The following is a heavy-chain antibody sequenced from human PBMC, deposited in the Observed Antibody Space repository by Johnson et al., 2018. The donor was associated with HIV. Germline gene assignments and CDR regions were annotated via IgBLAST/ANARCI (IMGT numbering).Heavy chain of an antibody. CDR3: AKALRGQSSSSCDAFDI. CDR1: GFAFVSYA. Sequence: VQLVESGGGLVQPGGSLSLSCTASGFAFVSYAMSWVRQAPGKGLEWVSTISGSGGSTYYADSVKGRFTISRDNSKNTLYLQLNSLRAEDTAVYYCAKALRGQSSSSCDAFDIWGQGTVVTVSS. D-gene: IGHD6-6*01. J-gene: IGHJ3*02. CDR2: ISGSGGST. V-gene: IGHV3-23*04.